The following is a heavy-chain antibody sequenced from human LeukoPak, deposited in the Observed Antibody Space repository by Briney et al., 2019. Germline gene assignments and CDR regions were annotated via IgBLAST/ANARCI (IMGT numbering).Heavy chain of an antibody. J-gene: IGHJ4*02. CDR2: INPNSGGT. CDR1: GYTFTGYY. D-gene: IGHD3-10*01. CDR3: AREGGMVRGVIPHPFDY. V-gene: IGHV1-2*04. Sequence: ASVKVSCKASGYTFTGYYMHWVRQAPGQGLEWMGWINPNSGGTNYAQKFQGWVTMTRDTSISTAYMELSRLRSDDTAVYYCAREGGMVRGVIPHPFDYWGQGTLVTVSS.